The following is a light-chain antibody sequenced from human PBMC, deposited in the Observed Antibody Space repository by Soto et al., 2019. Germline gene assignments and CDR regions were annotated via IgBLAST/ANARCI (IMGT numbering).Light chain of an antibody. CDR1: QSISPW. Sequence: DIQMTQSPSTLSASVGDRVTITCRASQSISPWLAWYQQKLGRAPRLLIYDASSLESGVPSRFSGSGYGTEFTLTISSLQPDDFATYYCQQYNTYSSLTFGGGTKVEIK. CDR3: QQYNTYSSLT. V-gene: IGKV1-5*01. CDR2: DAS. J-gene: IGKJ4*01.